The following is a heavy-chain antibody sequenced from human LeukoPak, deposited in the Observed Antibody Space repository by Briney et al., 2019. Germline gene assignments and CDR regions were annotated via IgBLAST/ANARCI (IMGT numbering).Heavy chain of an antibody. D-gene: IGHD1-26*01. CDR3: ATRFSGRPFDP. Sequence: RSRTLSLICTVSGASISSGVYHWAWIRQPPGRGLEWIGYIYSSGSTYYNPFLKSRVSISVDTSKNHFSLQYTAVTDADTAVYYCATRFSGRPFDPWGQGTLVTVSS. J-gene: IGHJ5*02. V-gene: IGHV4-30-4*08. CDR1: GASISSGVYH. CDR2: IYSSGST.